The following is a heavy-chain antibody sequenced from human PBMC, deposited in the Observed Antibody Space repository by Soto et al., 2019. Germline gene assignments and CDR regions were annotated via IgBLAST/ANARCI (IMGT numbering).Heavy chain of an antibody. Sequence: PSETLSLTCTVSGGSISSYYWSWIRQPPGKGLEWFVYIYYSGSTNYNPSLKSRVTISVDTSKNQFSLKLSSVTAADTAVYYCAREDTDYYDSSGLGTYNWFDPWGQGTLVTVSS. J-gene: IGHJ5*02. D-gene: IGHD3-22*01. CDR3: AREDTDYYDSSGLGTYNWFDP. V-gene: IGHV4-59*01. CDR2: IYYSGST. CDR1: GGSISSYY.